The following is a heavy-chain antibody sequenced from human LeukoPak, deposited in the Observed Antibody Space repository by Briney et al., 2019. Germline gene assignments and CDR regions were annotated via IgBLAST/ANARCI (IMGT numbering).Heavy chain of an antibody. CDR3: AKAQGGSGWYGPNWYFDL. V-gene: IGHV3-9*03. J-gene: IGHJ2*01. Sequence: GRSLRLSCAASGFTFDDYAMHWVRQAPGKGLEWVSGISWNSGSIGYADSVKGRFTISRDNAKNSLYRQMNSLRAEDMALYYCAKAQGGSGWYGPNWYFDLWGRGTLVTVSS. D-gene: IGHD6-19*01. CDR2: ISWNSGSI. CDR1: GFTFDDYA.